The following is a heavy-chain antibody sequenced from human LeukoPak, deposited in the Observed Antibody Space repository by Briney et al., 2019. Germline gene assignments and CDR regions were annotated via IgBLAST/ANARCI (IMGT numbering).Heavy chain of an antibody. D-gene: IGHD3-3*01. CDR2: IYYSGST. CDR3: ASAVRTIFGVVRPYFDY. V-gene: IGHV4-31*03. J-gene: IGHJ4*02. Sequence: PSETLSLTCTVSAGSISSGGYSWSWLRQHPWTGLEGIAYIYYSGSTYYNPSLKSRVTISVDTSKNQFSLKLSSVTAADTAVYYCASAVRTIFGVVRPYFDYWGQGTLVTVTS. CDR1: AGSISSGGYS.